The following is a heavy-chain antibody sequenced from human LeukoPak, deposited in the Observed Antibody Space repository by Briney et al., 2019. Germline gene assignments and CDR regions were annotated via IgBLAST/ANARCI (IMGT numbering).Heavy chain of an antibody. Sequence: KPSETLSLTCAVYGGSFSGYYWSWIRQPPGKGLEWIGEINHSGSTNYNPSLKSRVTISVDTSKNQFSLKLSSVTAADTAVYYCARRVVVAATPPFRYYYYGMDVWGQGTTVTVSS. CDR3: ARRVVVAATPPFRYYYYGMDV. D-gene: IGHD2-15*01. J-gene: IGHJ6*02. V-gene: IGHV4-34*01. CDR2: INHSGST. CDR1: GGSFSGYY.